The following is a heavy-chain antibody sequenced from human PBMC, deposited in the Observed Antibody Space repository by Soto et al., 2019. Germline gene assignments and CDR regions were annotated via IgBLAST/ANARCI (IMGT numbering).Heavy chain of an antibody. V-gene: IGHV6-1*01. CDR3: ARDGPFESSWWEPQSMDV. CDR2: TYYRSKWYN. J-gene: IGHJ6*02. D-gene: IGHD1-26*01. CDR1: GDSVSSNSAA. Sequence: KQSQTLSLTCAISGDSVSSNSAAWNWIRQSPSRGLEWLGRTYYRSKWYNDYAVSVKSRITINPDTSKNQFSLQLNSVTPEDTAVYYCARDGPFESSWWEPQSMDVWGQGTTVTVSS.